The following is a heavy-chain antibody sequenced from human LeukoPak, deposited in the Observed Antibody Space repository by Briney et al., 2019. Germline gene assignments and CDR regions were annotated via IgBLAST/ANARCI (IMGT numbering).Heavy chain of an antibody. V-gene: IGHV3-23*01. CDR3: AKDGARHLKIVGAAHFDY. CDR1: GFIFDDYA. D-gene: IGHD1-26*01. CDR2: ISGSGGST. Sequence: PGGSLRLSCAASGFIFDDYAMHWVRQAPGKGLEYVSVISGSGGSTYYADSVKGRFTISRDNSKNTLYLQMNSLRAEDTAVYYCAKDGARHLKIVGAAHFDYWGQGTLVTVSS. J-gene: IGHJ4*02.